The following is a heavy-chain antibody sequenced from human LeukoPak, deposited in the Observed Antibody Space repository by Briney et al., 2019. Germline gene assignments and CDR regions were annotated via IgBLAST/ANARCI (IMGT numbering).Heavy chain of an antibody. Sequence: GGSLRLSCAASGFTVSSNYTSWVRQAPGKGLEWVSVIYSGGSTYYADSVKGRFTISRDNSKNTLYLQMNSLRAEDTAGYYCARELMGGSYYAYWGQGTLVTVSS. CDR2: IYSGGST. CDR1: GFTVSSNY. CDR3: ARELMGGSYYAY. J-gene: IGHJ4*02. D-gene: IGHD1-26*01. V-gene: IGHV3-53*01.